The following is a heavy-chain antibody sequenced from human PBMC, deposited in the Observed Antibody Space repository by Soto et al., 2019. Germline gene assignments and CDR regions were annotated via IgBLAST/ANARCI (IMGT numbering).Heavy chain of an antibody. J-gene: IGHJ4*02. CDR3: EKGEKWESLVPFDY. CDR2: ISGSGGST. V-gene: IGHV3-23*01. Sequence: EVQLLESGGGLVQPGGSLRLSCAASGFTFSSYAMSWVRQAPGKGLEWVSAISGSGGSTYYADSVKGRFTISRDNSKNTQYLQMNSLRAEDTAVYYCEKGEKWESLVPFDYWGQGPLVTVSS. D-gene: IGHD1-26*01. CDR1: GFTFSSYA.